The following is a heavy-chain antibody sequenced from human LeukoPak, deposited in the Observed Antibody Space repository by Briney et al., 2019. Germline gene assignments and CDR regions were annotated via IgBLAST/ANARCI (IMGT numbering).Heavy chain of an antibody. CDR2: ISAYNGNT. D-gene: IGHD3-10*01. CDR3: ARDWYYGSGSYTFDY. V-gene: IGHV1-18*01. J-gene: IGHJ4*02. CDR1: GYAFTSYG. Sequence: ASVKVSCKASGYAFTSYGISWVRQAPGQGLEWMGWISAYNGNTNYAQKLQGRVTMTTDTSTSTAYMELRSLRSDDTAVYYRARDWYYGSGSYTFDYWGQGTLVTVSS.